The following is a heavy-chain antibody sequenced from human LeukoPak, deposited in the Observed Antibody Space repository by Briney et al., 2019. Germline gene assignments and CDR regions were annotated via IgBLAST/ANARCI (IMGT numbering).Heavy chain of an antibody. CDR3: ARDMVVAATYMAVAGTVDY. V-gene: IGHV3-23*01. D-gene: IGHD2-15*01. CDR1: GFTFSSYA. J-gene: IGHJ4*02. CDR2: ISGSGGST. Sequence: GGSLRLSCAASGFTFSSYAMSWVRQAPGKGLEWVSAISGSGGSTYYADSVKGRFTISRDNSKNTLYLQMNSLRAEDTAVYYCARDMVVAATYMAVAGTVDYWGQGTLVTVSS.